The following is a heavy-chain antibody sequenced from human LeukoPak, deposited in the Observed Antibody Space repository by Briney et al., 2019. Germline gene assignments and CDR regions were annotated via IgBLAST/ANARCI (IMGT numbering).Heavy chain of an antibody. CDR1: GFTFSSYE. J-gene: IGHJ4*02. Sequence: GGSLRLSCAASGFTFSSYEMNWVRQAPGKGLEWVSYISSSGSTIYYADSVKGRFTISRDNAKNSLYLQMNSLRAEDTAVYYCARGAPFGVVIGGYFDYWGQGTLVTVPS. D-gene: IGHD3-3*01. CDR2: ISSSGSTI. CDR3: ARGAPFGVVIGGYFDY. V-gene: IGHV3-48*03.